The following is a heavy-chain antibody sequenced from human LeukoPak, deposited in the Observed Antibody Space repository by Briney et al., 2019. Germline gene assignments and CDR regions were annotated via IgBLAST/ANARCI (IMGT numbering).Heavy chain of an antibody. CDR1: GGSISSGGYY. D-gene: IGHD4-17*01. V-gene: IGHV4-31*03. Sequence: SETLSLTCTVSGGSISSGGYYWSWIRQHPGKGLEWIGYIYYSGSTYYNPSLKSRVTISVDKSKNQFSLKLSSVTAADTAVYYCARVDYGDYGGPYYFDYWGQGTLVTVSS. CDR2: IYYSGST. J-gene: IGHJ4*02. CDR3: ARVDYGDYGGPYYFDY.